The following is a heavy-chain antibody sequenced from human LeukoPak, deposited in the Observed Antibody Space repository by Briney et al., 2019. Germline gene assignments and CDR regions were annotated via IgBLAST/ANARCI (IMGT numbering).Heavy chain of an antibody. D-gene: IGHD3-22*01. J-gene: IGHJ4*02. Sequence: GVSVKVSCKSSGYTFTGYYMHWVRQAPGQGLEWMGWINPNSGGTNYAQKFQGRVTMTRDTSISTAYMELSRLRSDDTAVYYCARSGTYYYDSSGVDYWGQGTLVTVSS. CDR3: ARSGTYYYDSSGVDY. CDR1: GYTFTGYY. V-gene: IGHV1-2*02. CDR2: INPNSGGT.